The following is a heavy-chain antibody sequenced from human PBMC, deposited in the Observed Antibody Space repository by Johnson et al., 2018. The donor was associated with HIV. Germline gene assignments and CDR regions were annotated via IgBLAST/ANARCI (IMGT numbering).Heavy chain of an antibody. J-gene: IGHJ3*01. CDR2: IKSKTDGGTT. CDR3: TTEPCAFEV. V-gene: IGHV3-15*01. CDR1: GFTFSNAW. Sequence: VQLVESGGGVVQPGRSLRLSCAASGFTFSNAWMTWVRQAPGKGLEWVGRIKSKTDGGTTDYAAPVKGGVTISREESKNTRYLQLNSLKTDDTAVYYCTTEPCAFEVWGQGTMVTVSS.